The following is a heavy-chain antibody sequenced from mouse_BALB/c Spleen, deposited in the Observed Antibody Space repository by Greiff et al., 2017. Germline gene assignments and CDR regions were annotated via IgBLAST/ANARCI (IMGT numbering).Heavy chain of an antibody. Sequence: EVQGVESGGGLVQPGGSLKLSCAASGFTFSSYTMSWVRQTPEKRLEWVAYISNGGGSTYYPDTVKGRFTISRDNAKNTLYLQMSSLKSEDTAMYYCARQDPIYYGFAWFAYWGQGTLVTVSA. J-gene: IGHJ3*01. CDR2: ISNGGGST. V-gene: IGHV5-12-2*01. D-gene: IGHD2-2*01. CDR1: GFTFSSYT. CDR3: ARQDPIYYGFAWFAY.